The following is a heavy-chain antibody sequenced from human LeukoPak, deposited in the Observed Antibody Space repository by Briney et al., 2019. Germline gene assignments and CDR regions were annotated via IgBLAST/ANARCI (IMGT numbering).Heavy chain of an antibody. D-gene: IGHD1-7*01. V-gene: IGHV4-59*01. CDR2: IHHTGRN. CDR1: GGSITSYY. CDR3: AKWHEKLLAFDS. J-gene: IGHJ4*02. Sequence: SETLSLTCAVSGGSITSYYWNWIRQPPGKGLEWIGYIHHTGRNWYNPPLQSRVTLSVDTSKSEFSLRLNSVTAADTAVYYCAKWHEKLLAFDSWGQGTLVTVSS.